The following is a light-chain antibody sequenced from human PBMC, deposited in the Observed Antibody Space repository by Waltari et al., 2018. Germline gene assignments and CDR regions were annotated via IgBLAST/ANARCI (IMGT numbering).Light chain of an antibody. Sequence: IVLTQSPGTLSLSPGERATLSCRASQSVTSNYLAWYQQKPGQAPRLLINGAYSRATGIPDRFSGSGSGTDFILSITRLEPEDFAVYYCQYYGGSPRVTFGGGTKVEIK. V-gene: IGKV3-20*01. CDR1: QSVTSNY. CDR3: QYYGGSPRVT. J-gene: IGKJ4*01. CDR2: GAY.